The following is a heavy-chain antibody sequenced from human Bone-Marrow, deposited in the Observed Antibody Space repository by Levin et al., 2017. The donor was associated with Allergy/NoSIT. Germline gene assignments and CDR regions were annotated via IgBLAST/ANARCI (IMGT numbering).Heavy chain of an antibody. D-gene: IGHD6-13*01. CDR3: VAASSRRTLAGIRVRAFDI. CDR1: GFTFTGSA. CDR2: IVVGSGET. J-gene: IGHJ3*02. Sequence: VASVKVSCKASGFTFTGSAVQWVRQARGLRLEWVGWIVVGSGETNYAQNFQQRVTITRDLSTDTAYMELSSLTSEDTAVYYCVAASSRRTLAGIRVRAFDIWGQGTRVTVSS. V-gene: IGHV1-58*01.